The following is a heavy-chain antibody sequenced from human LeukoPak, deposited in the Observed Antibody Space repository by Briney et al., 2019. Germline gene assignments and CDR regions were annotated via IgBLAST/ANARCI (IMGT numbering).Heavy chain of an antibody. CDR2: INPNTGLT. V-gene: IGHV1-8*01. J-gene: IGHJ5*02. CDR1: GDSFTAYD. D-gene: IGHD1-14*01. CDR3: ATTLRNNPP. Sequence: ASVKVSCKASGDSFTAYDINWVRQATGQGLEWIGYINPNTGLTEYAQKFQGSVSLTRDTSITTAYMELNTLTSEDTAVYYCATTLRNNPPWGQGTLITVSS.